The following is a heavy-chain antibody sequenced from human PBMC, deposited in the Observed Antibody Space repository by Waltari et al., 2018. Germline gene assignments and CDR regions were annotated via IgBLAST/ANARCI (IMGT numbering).Heavy chain of an antibody. CDR1: GYTFTGYY. D-gene: IGHD6-19*01. CDR3: ARGKSPGIAVAGNWFDP. Sequence: QVQLVQSGAEVKKPGASVKVSCKASGYTFTGYYMHWVRQAPGQGLEWMGRINPNRGGTNHAQKVQGRVTMTRDTSSSTAYMELSRLRSDDTAVYYCARGKSPGIAVAGNWFDPWGQGTLVTVSS. J-gene: IGHJ5*02. CDR2: INPNRGGT. V-gene: IGHV1-2*06.